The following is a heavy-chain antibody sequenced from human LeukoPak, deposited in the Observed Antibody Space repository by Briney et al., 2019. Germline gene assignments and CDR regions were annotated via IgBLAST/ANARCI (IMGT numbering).Heavy chain of an antibody. Sequence: GGSLRLSCAASGFTFSSYAIHWVRQAPGKGLEWVALISYDGSTKYSTDSVKGRFTISRDNSKNTLYLQMNSLRPEDAAVYYCAGHFGAWHYFDYWGQGTLVTVSS. CDR1: GFTFSSYA. J-gene: IGHJ4*02. D-gene: IGHD3-3*01. CDR3: AGHFGAWHYFDY. CDR2: ISYDGSTK. V-gene: IGHV3-30*04.